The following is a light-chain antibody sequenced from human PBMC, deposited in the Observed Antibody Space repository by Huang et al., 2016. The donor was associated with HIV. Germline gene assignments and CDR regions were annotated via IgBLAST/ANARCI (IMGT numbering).Light chain of an antibody. V-gene: IGKV3-15*01. CDR1: RTVSTN. CDR2: GSS. CDR3: HQYNNWLLS. Sequence: IVMTQSPATLSVSPGERVTLSCRANRTVSTNLAWYQQRPGQGPRLLIYGSSTRAPGVPARFSGSGSGTDFSLTISSLQSEDFALYYCHQYNNWLLSFGGGTRVDI. J-gene: IGKJ4*01.